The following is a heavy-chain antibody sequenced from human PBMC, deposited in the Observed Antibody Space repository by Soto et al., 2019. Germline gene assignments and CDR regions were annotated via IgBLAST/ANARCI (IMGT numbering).Heavy chain of an antibody. J-gene: IGHJ4*02. CDR1: GYTFTTNV. V-gene: IGHV1-18*01. D-gene: IGHD3-16*01. CDR2: ISAYSGKT. CDR3: ARDPYLGDHQY. Sequence: QVQLVQSGGEVKKPGASLKVSCKTPGYTFTTNVISGGRQAPGQGLEWVGWISAYSGKTHYAQKFQGKVTMTTDTSTNTAYLELRSLRSDDTAVYYCARDPYLGDHQYWGQGTLVTVSS.